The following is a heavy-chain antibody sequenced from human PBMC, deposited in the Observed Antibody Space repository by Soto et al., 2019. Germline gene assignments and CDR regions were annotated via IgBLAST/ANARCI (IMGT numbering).Heavy chain of an antibody. J-gene: IGHJ4*02. Sequence: GGSLRLSCAASGFTFDDYTMHWVRQAPGKGLEWVSLISWDGGSTYYADSVKGRFTISRDNSKNSLYLQMNSLRAEDTALYYCAKGRGYGSGSYIGYWGQGTLVTVSS. CDR3: AKGRGYGSGSYIGY. CDR1: GFTFDDYT. CDR2: ISWDGGST. D-gene: IGHD3-10*01. V-gene: IGHV3-43*01.